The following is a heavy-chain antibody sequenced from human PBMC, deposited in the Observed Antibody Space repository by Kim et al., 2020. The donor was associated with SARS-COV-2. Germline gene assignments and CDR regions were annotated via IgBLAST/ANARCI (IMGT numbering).Heavy chain of an antibody. Sequence: ASVKVSCKASGYTFTGYYMHWVRQAPGQGLEWMGWINPNSGGTNYAQKFQGRVTMTRDTSISTAYMELSRLRSDDTAVYFCARRRASAHWFDPWGQGTLVTVSS. V-gene: IGHV1-2*02. CDR2: INPNSGGT. CDR1: GYTFTGYY. J-gene: IGHJ5*02. CDR3: ARRRASAHWFDP.